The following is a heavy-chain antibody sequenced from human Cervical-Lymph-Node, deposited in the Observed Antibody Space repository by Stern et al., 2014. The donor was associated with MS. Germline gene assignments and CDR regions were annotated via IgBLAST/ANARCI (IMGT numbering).Heavy chain of an antibody. Sequence: QVQLVESGAEVRKPGASVKVSCKTSGYTLTKFGIGWVRQAPGQGLEWVGWISAFNGKTNYGQKFQGRVTMTTDTSTNTVYMELRSLRSDDTAVYYCARDAETRYYDSSGYSYFDYWGQGTLITVSS. CDR3: ARDAETRYYDSSGYSYFDY. J-gene: IGHJ4*02. D-gene: IGHD3-22*01. CDR2: ISAFNGKT. CDR1: GYTLTKFG. V-gene: IGHV1-18*01.